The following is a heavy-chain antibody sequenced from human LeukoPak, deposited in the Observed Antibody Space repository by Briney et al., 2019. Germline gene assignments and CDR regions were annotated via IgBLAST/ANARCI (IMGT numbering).Heavy chain of an antibody. CDR2: MNPNSGNT. CDR1: GYTFTGYD. CDR3: ARAPQSRKVTTPRKCYFDY. J-gene: IGHJ4*02. Sequence: GASVKVSCKASGYTFTGYDINWVRQATGQGLEWMGWMNPNSGNTGYAQKFQGRVTMTRNTSISTAYMELSSLRSEDTAVYYCARAPQSRKVTTPRKCYFDYWGQGTLVTVSS. D-gene: IGHD4-17*01. V-gene: IGHV1-8*01.